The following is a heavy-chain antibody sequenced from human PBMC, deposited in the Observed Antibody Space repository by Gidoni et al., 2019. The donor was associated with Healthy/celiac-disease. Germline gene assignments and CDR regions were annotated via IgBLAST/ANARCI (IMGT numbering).Heavy chain of an antibody. J-gene: IGHJ4*02. D-gene: IGHD3-22*01. Sequence: EVQLVESGGGLVQPGGSLSLSCAASGFTFSRYWMSWVRQAPGKGLGWVANIKQDGSEKYYVDSVKGRFTISRDNAKNSLYLQMNSLRAEDTAVYYCAREHRLRSGYYYWGQGTLVTVSS. V-gene: IGHV3-7*03. CDR1: GFTFSRYW. CDR3: AREHRLRSGYYY. CDR2: IKQDGSEK.